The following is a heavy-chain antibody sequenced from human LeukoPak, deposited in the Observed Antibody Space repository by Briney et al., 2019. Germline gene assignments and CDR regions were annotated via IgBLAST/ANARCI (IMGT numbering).Heavy chain of an antibody. CDR2: IKSKTDGGTT. CDR3: TSYNARDAFNI. V-gene: IGHV3-15*07. J-gene: IGHJ3*02. CDR1: GFTVSNAW. D-gene: IGHD1-14*01. Sequence: GGSLRLSCAASGFTVSNAWMNWVRQAPGKGLEWVGRIKSKTDGGTTDYAAPVKGRFTISRDDSKNMLYLQMNSLRTEDTAVYYCTSYNARDAFNIWGQGTMVTVS.